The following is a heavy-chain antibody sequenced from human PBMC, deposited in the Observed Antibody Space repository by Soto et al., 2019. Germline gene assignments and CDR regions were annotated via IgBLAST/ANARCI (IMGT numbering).Heavy chain of an antibody. V-gene: IGHV3-30-3*01. Sequence: GGSLRLSCAASGLPFSSYAMHWVRQAPGKGLEWVAVISYDGSNKYYADSVKGRFTISRDNSKNTLYLQMNSLRAEDTAVYYCARGRYDSSGYYYEIDYWGQGTLVTVSS. D-gene: IGHD3-22*01. CDR1: GLPFSSYA. J-gene: IGHJ4*02. CDR3: ARGRYDSSGYYYEIDY. CDR2: ISYDGSNK.